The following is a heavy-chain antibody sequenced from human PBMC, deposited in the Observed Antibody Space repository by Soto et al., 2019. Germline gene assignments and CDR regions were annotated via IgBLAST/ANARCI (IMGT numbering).Heavy chain of an antibody. CDR2: ISSSSNYI. D-gene: IGHD3-10*01. V-gene: IGHV3-21*01. CDR3: AREYYYGSGAYGMDV. CDR1: GFTFSTYS. Sequence: EVKLVESGGGLVKPGGSLRLSCAASGFTFSTYSMNWVRQAPGKGLEWVSSISSSSNYIYYADSVKGRFTISRDNAKNSLYLQMNSLRAEDTAVYFCAREYYYGSGAYGMDVWGQGTTVTVSS. J-gene: IGHJ6*02.